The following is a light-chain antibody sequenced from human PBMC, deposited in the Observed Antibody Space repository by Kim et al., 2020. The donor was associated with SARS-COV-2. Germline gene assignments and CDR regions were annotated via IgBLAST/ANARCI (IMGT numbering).Light chain of an antibody. J-gene: IGLJ1*01. V-gene: IGLV2-8*01. CDR2: EVS. CDR1: SSDVGGCNY. Sequence: QSALTQPPSASGSPGQSVTISCTGTSSDVGGCNYVSWYQQHPGQAPKLMIYEVSKRPSGVPDRFSGSKSGNTASLTVSGLQAEDEADYYCSSYAGSKNVFGTGTKVTVL. CDR3: SSYAGSKNV.